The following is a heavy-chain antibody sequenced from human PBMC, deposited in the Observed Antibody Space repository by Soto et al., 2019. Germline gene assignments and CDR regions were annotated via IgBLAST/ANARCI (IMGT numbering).Heavy chain of an antibody. D-gene: IGHD1-26*01. CDR3: AREGGSDQGYFDY. Sequence: VQLVDSGGGLIQPGGSLRLSCAASGFNVSSNYMSWIRQAPGKGLEWVSYISSSGSTIYYADSVKGRFTISRDNAKNSLYLQMNSLRAEDTAVYYCAREGGSDQGYFDYWGQGTLVTVSS. CDR1: GFNVSSNY. V-gene: IGHV3-11*01. CDR2: ISSSGSTI. J-gene: IGHJ4*02.